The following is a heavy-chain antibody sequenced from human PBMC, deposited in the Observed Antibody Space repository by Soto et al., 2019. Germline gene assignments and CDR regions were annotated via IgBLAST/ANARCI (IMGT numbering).Heavy chain of an antibody. CDR3: ARTIVVVAATPSIDY. J-gene: IGHJ4*02. CDR1: GFSLSTSGMC. V-gene: IGHV2-70*11. Sequence: GSGPTLVNPTQTLTLTCTFSGFSLSTSGMCVSWIRQPPGKALEWLARIDWDDDKYYSTSLKTRLTISKDTSKNQVVLTMTNMDPVDTATYYCARTIVVVAATPSIDYWGQGTLVTVSS. CDR2: IDWDDDK. D-gene: IGHD2-15*01.